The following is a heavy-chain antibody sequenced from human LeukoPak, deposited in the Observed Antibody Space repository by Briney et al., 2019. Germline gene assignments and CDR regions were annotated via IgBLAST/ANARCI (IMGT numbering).Heavy chain of an antibody. J-gene: IGHJ4*02. CDR3: ARVTGYMIEDYFDY. V-gene: IGHV4-59*01. CDR1: GGSFSGYY. CDR2: IYYSGST. D-gene: IGHD3-22*01. Sequence: PSETLSLTCAVYGGSFSGYYWSWIRQPPGKGLEWLGYIYYSGSTNYNPSLKSRVTISVDTSKNQFSLRLSSVPAADTAVYYCARVTGYMIEDYFDYWGQGTLVTVSS.